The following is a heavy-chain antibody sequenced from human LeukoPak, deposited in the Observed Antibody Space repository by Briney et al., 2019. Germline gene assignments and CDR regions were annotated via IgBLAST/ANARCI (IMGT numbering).Heavy chain of an antibody. CDR1: GDSISSGNYY. CDR3: ARQRGSGYSFDY. Sequence: SETVSLTCTVSGDSISSGNYYWSWIRQPAGKGLEWIGRIYTSGSTNYNPSLKSRVTISVDTSKNQFSLKLSSVTAADTAVYYCARQRGSGYSFDYWGQGTLVTVSS. V-gene: IGHV4-61*02. D-gene: IGHD3-22*01. J-gene: IGHJ4*02. CDR2: IYTSGST.